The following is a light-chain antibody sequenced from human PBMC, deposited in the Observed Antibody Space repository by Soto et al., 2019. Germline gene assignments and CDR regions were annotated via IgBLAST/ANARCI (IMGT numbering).Light chain of an antibody. Sequence: DIQMTQSPSTLSASVVDRVTITCRASQSISGWLACYQQKPGKAPKLLIYDVSSLESGVPSRFSGSGSGTEFTLAISSLQPDDFATYYCQQYNSYPWTFGQGTKVDI. V-gene: IGKV1-5*01. J-gene: IGKJ1*01. CDR1: QSISGW. CDR3: QQYNSYPWT. CDR2: DVS.